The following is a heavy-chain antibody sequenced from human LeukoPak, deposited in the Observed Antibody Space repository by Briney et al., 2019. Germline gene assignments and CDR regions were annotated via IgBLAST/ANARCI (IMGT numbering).Heavy chain of an antibody. CDR3: ARVPMVRGVIIKYNWFDP. D-gene: IGHD3-10*01. J-gene: IGHJ5*02. CDR1: GGSFSGYY. Sequence: SETLSLTCAVYGGSFSGYYWSWIRQPPGKGPEWIGEINHSGSTNYNPSLKSRVTISVDTSKNQFSLKLSSVTAADTAVYYCARVPMVRGVIIKYNWFDPWGQGTLVTVSS. CDR2: INHSGST. V-gene: IGHV4-34*01.